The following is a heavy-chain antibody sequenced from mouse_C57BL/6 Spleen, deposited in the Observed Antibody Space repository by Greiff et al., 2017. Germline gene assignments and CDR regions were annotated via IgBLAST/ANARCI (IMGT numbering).Heavy chain of an antibody. CDR3: AREGYDSFAY. D-gene: IGHD2-4*01. J-gene: IGHJ3*01. CDR1: GFTFSSYA. CDR2: ISDGGSYT. V-gene: IGHV5-4*01. Sequence: EVKLVESGGGLVKPGGSLKLSCAASGFTFSSYAMSWVRQTPEKRLEWVATISDGGSYTYYTDNVKGRFTISRDNAKNNLYLQMSHLKSEDTAMYYCAREGYDSFAYWGQGTLVTVSA.